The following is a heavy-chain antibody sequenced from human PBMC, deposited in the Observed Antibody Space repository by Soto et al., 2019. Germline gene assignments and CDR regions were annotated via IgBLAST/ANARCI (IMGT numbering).Heavy chain of an antibody. Sequence: QVQLQESGPGLVKPSETLSLTCTVSGGSISSYYWSWIRQPPGKGLEWIGYIYYSGSTNYNPSLQSRVTISVDTSKNQFSLKLSSVTAADTAVYYCARVLFGRGNWFDPWGQGTLVTVSS. CDR3: ARVLFGRGNWFDP. CDR2: IYYSGST. D-gene: IGHD3-3*01. V-gene: IGHV4-59*01. CDR1: GGSISSYY. J-gene: IGHJ5*02.